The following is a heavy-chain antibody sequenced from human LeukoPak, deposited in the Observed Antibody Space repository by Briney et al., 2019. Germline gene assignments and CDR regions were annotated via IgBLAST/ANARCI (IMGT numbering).Heavy chain of an antibody. D-gene: IGHD2-15*01. J-gene: IGHJ4*02. V-gene: IGHV4-59*08. CDR1: GGSISSYY. CDR3: ARTYCRGGSCHFDY. Sequence: SETLSLTCTGSGGSISSYYWSWIRQPPGKGLEWIGNISYSGSTDSNPSLKSRVTISVDTSKNQISLKLSSVTAADTAVYYCARTYCRGGSCHFDYWGQGTLVTVSS. CDR2: ISYSGST.